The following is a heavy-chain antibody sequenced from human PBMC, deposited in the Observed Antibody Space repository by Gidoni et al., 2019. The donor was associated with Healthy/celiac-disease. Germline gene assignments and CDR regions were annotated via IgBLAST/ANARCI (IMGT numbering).Heavy chain of an antibody. J-gene: IGHJ5*02. V-gene: IGHV4-61*02. CDR2: IYTSGST. Sequence: QVQLQESGPGLVKPSQTLSLTCTVSGGSISSSSYYWSWIRQPAGRGLEWIGRIYTSGSTNYNPSLQSRVTILTDTSKNQFSLKLSSVTAADTAVYYCARDFLYDSRGYYLGWFDPWGQGTLVTVSS. CDR3: ARDFLYDSRGYYLGWFDP. D-gene: IGHD3-22*01. CDR1: GGSISSSSYY.